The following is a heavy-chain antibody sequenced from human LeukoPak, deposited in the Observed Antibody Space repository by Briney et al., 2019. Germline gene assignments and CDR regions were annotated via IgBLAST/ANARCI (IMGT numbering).Heavy chain of an antibody. D-gene: IGHD3-10*01. V-gene: IGHV3-66*01. CDR1: GFTVSSNY. CDR3: ARDPEYYGSGSLYFDY. CDR2: IYSGGST. J-gene: IGHJ4*02. Sequence: GGSLRLSCAASGFTVSSNYMSWVRQAPGKGLEWVSVIYSGGSTYYADSVKGRFTISRDNSKNTLYLQMNSLRAEDTAVYYCARDPEYYGSGSLYFDYWGQGTLVTVSS.